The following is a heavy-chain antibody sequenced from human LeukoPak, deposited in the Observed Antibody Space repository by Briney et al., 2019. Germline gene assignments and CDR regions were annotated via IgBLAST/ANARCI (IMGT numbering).Heavy chain of an antibody. V-gene: IGHV4-34*01. J-gene: IGHJ6*03. Sequence: SETLSLTCAVYGGSFSGYYGRWIRQPPGRGLEWIGYIYYSGSTNYNPSLKSRVTISVDTYKNQFSLKLSSVTAADTAVYYCARPGGGYCSGGSCKHRSYYYYYMDVWGKGTTVTISS. CDR3: ARPGGGYCSGGSCKHRSYYYYYMDV. CDR1: GGSFSGYY. CDR2: IYYSGST. D-gene: IGHD2-15*01.